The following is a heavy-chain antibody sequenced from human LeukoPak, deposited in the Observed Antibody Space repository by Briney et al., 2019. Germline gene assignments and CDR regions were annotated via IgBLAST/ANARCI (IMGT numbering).Heavy chain of an antibody. Sequence: PSETLSLTCTVSGGTISSSSYYWGWIRQPPGKGLEWIVTSEYNGSTYYNPSLKTRVTISVDTSKNQFSLKLSSVTAADTAVYYCARARDSGSLKRAFDYWGQGTLVTVS. J-gene: IGHJ4*02. V-gene: IGHV4-39*01. CDR2: SEYNGST. D-gene: IGHD3-10*01. CDR3: ARARDSGSLKRAFDY. CDR1: GGTISSSSYY.